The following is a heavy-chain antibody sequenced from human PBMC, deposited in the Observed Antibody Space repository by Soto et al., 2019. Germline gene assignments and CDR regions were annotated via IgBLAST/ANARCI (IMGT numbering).Heavy chain of an antibody. CDR1: GGSISSYY. Sequence: SETLSLTCTVSGGSISSYYWSWIRQPAGKGLEWIGRIYTSGSTSYNPSLKSRVTMSVDTSKNQYSLKLSSVTAADTAVYYCARDGPAVAGTWVYYYYGMDVWGQGTTVTVS. J-gene: IGHJ6*02. CDR3: ARDGPAVAGTWVYYYYGMDV. V-gene: IGHV4-4*07. CDR2: IYTSGST. D-gene: IGHD6-19*01.